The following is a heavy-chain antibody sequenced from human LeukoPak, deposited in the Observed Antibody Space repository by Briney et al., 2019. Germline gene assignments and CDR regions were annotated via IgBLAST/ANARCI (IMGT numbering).Heavy chain of an antibody. CDR2: ISSDGGTK. J-gene: IGHJ4*02. Sequence: PGGSLRLSCTASKFTFSNYGMQWVRQAPGKGLEWVAVISSDGGTKYYADSVKGRFTLSRDNSRNTLDLQMNSLGPDDTAVYYCAKEYDSGGYGAYFDYWGQGTLVTVSS. CDR3: AKEYDSGGYGAYFDY. D-gene: IGHD3-10*01. V-gene: IGHV3-30*18. CDR1: KFTFSNYG.